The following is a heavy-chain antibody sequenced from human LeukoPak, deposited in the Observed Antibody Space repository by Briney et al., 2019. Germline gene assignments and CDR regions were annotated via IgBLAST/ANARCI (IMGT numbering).Heavy chain of an antibody. CDR3: AREGYYYYYGMDV. CDR2: IYSGGST. V-gene: IGHV3-53*01. J-gene: IGHJ6*02. CDR1: GFTVSSDY. Sequence: GGSLRLSCAASGFTVSSDYMSWVRQAPGKGLECVSVIYSGGSTYYADSVKGRFTISRDNSKNTLYLQMNSLRAEDTAVYYCAREGYYYYYGMDVWGQGTTVTVSS.